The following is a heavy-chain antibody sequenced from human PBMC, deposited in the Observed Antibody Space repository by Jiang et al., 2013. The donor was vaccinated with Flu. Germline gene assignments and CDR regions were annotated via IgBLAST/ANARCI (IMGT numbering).Heavy chain of an antibody. CDR2: YRSKWYN. J-gene: IGHJ6*02. V-gene: IGHV6-1*01. D-gene: IGHD3-9*01. Sequence: YRSKWYNDYAVSVKSRITINPDTSKNQFSLQLNSVTPEDTAVYYCARDARNPIFKRPTIYGMDVWGQGTTVTVSS. CDR3: ARDARNPIFKRPTIYGMDV.